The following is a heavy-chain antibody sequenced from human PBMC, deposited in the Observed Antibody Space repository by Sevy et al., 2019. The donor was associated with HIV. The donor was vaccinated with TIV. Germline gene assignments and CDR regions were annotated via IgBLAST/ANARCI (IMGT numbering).Heavy chain of an antibody. CDR1: GYTFTDYY. CDR2: INPNSGGT. CDR3: ARPIEYSGSCGVFSY. V-gene: IGHV1-2*02. J-gene: IGHJ4*02. D-gene: IGHD1-26*01. Sequence: ASVKVSCKASGYTFTDYYMHWVRQAPGQGLEWMGWINPNSGGTNYAQKFQGRVTMTRDTSTSTAYMDLSRLRSDDTAVYYCARPIEYSGSCGVFSYWGQGTLVTVSS.